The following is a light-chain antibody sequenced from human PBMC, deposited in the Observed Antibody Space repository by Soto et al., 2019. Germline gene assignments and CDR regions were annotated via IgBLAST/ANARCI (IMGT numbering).Light chain of an antibody. J-gene: IGKJ1*01. CDR1: QSVSSSY. CDR2: DAS. Sequence: EIVLTQSPGTLSLSPGERATLSCRASQSVSSSYLAWYQQKPGQAPRLLIYDASSRATGIPDRFSGSGSGTDFTLTISSLQSDDFAVYYCQQYTNRPPWTFGQGTKV. CDR3: QQYTNRPPWT. V-gene: IGKV3-20*01.